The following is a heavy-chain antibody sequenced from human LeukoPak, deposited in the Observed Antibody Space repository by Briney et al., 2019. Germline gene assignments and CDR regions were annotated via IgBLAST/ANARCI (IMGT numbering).Heavy chain of an antibody. Sequence: ASVKVSCKASGYTFTSYDINWVRQAPGQGLEWMGWINPNSGGTNYAQKFQGRVTMTRDTSISTAYMELSRLRSDDTAVYYCARVGLWFGEYDYWGQGTLVTVSS. CDR1: GYTFTSYD. J-gene: IGHJ4*02. CDR2: INPNSGGT. CDR3: ARVGLWFGEYDY. D-gene: IGHD3-10*01. V-gene: IGHV1-2*02.